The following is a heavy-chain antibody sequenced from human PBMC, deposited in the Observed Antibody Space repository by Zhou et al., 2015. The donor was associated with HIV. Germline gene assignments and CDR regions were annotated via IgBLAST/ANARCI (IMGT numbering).Heavy chain of an antibody. D-gene: IGHD3-10*01. V-gene: IGHV1-8*02. CDR3: ARTYGSGSYYPGAYYYYMDV. Sequence: QVQLVQSGAEVKKPGSSVKVSCKASGGTFSSYTISWVRQATGQGLEWMGWMNPNSGNTGYAQKFQGRVTMTRNTSISTAYMELSSLRSEDTAVYYCARTYGSGSYYPGAYYYYMDVWGKGTTVTVSS. CDR1: GGTFSSYT. J-gene: IGHJ6*03. CDR2: MNPNSGNT.